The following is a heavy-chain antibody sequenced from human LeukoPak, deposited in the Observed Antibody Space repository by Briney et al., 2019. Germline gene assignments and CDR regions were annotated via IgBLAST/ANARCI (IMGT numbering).Heavy chain of an antibody. CDR3: ARVSGGSSQRLFDY. CDR2: ISGSSSYI. CDR1: GFTFSSYS. D-gene: IGHD1-26*01. Sequence: GGSLRLSCAASGFTFSSYSMNWVRQAPGKGLEWVSSISGSSSYIYYADSVKGRFTISRDNAKNSLYLQMNSLRAEDTAVYYCARVSGGSSQRLFDYWGQGTLVTVSS. J-gene: IGHJ4*02. V-gene: IGHV3-21*01.